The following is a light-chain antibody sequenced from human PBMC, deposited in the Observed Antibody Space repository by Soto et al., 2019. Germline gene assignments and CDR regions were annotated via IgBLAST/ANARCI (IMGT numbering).Light chain of an antibody. CDR2: GAS. CDR3: KQYGSSGT. J-gene: IGKJ1*01. V-gene: IGKV3-20*01. Sequence: EIVSTQSPGTLSLSPGEIATLSCRASQSVSNNYLAWYQQKPGQAPRLLIYGASNRATGIPDRFSGSGSGTDFTLTISRLEPEDFAVYYCKQYGSSGTCGQGNKVDIK. CDR1: QSVSNNY.